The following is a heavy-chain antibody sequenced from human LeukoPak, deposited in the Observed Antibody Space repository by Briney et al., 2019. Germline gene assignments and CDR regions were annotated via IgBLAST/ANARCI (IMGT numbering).Heavy chain of an antibody. CDR2: ISSNSGNT. CDR3: VRDRLHAFDF. D-gene: IGHD6-25*01. CDR1: GYTFTSNG. Sequence: GASVNVSCKASGYTFTSNGISWVRQAPGQGLEWMGWISSNSGNTKYAQKLQDRVILTTDTSTTTAYMELRSLRSDDTAIYYCVRDRLHAFDFWGHGTLVTVSS. J-gene: IGHJ3*01. V-gene: IGHV1-18*01.